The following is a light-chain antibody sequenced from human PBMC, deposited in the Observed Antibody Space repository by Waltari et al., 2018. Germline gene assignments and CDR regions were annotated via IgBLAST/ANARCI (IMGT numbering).Light chain of an antibody. CDR2: DAS. CDR3: QQYDNLPIT. CDR1: QDITNY. V-gene: IGKV1-33*01. Sequence: DIQMTQSPSSLSASVGDRVTITCQASQDITNYLNWYQQKPGKAPKLLIFDASNLATGVPSRFGGSGSGTDFTFTISDLQPEDFATYHCQQYDNLPITFGQGTRLEIK. J-gene: IGKJ5*01.